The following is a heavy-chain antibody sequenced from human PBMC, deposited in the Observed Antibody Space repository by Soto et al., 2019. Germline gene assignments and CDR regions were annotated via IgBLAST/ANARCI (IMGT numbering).Heavy chain of an antibody. V-gene: IGHV1-2*02. CDR2: INPNSGGT. CDR1: GYTFTGYY. D-gene: IGHD5-12*01. J-gene: IGHJ5*02. Sequence: QVQLVQSGAEVKKPGASVKVSCKASGYTFTGYYMHWVRQAPGQGLEWMGWINPNSGGTNYAQKFQGRVTMTRDTSISTAYMELSRLRSDDTAVYYCVRAGVRYSGYVDNWFDPWGQGTLVTVSS. CDR3: VRAGVRYSGYVDNWFDP.